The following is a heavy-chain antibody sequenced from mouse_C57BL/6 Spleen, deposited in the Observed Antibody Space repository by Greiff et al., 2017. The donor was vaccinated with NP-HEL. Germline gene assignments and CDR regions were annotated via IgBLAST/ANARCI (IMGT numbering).Heavy chain of an antibody. CDR3: ARRGYYGSSYHDY. CDR2: IYPGDGDT. V-gene: IGHV1-80*01. Sequence: QVQLQQSGAELVKPGASVKISCKASGYAFSSYWMNWVKQRPGKGLEWIGQIYPGDGDTNYNGTFKGKATLTADKSSSTAYMQLSSLTSEDSAVYFCARRGYYGSSYHDYWGQGTTLTVSS. D-gene: IGHD1-1*01. CDR1: GYAFSSYW. J-gene: IGHJ2*01.